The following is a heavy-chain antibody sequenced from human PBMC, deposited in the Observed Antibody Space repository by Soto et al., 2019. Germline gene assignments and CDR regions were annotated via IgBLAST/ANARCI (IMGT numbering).Heavy chain of an antibody. Sequence: GGSLRVSCAASGFSFSGSAMHWVRQASGKGLEWVGRIRSGADNYATAYTASMKGRFIISRDDSKNTAYLQMNSLKTEDTAVYYCTRLSTNAPYDACDIWGQGTMVTVSS. CDR3: TRLSTNAPYDACDI. D-gene: IGHD2-8*01. V-gene: IGHV3-73*01. CDR2: IRSGADNYAT. J-gene: IGHJ3*02. CDR1: GFSFSGSA.